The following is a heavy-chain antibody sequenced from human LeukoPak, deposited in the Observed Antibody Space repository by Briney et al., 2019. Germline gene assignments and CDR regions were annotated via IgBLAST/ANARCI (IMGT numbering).Heavy chain of an antibody. CDR2: INPSGGST. D-gene: IGHD3-10*01. CDR1: GYTFTSYY. V-gene: IGHV1-46*01. J-gene: IGHJ6*03. Sequence: ASVKVSCKASGYTFTSYYMHWVRQAPGQGLEWMGIINPSGGSTSYAQKFQGRVTMTRDMSTSTVYMELSSLRSEDTAVYYCARDGPYGSGSYSYYYYYYMDVWGKGTTVTISS. CDR3: ARDGPYGSGSYSYYYYYYMDV.